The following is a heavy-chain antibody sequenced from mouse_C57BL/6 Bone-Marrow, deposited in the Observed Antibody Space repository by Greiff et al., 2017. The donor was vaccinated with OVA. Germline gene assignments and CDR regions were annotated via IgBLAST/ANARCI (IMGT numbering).Heavy chain of an antibody. CDR2: ISDGGSYT. V-gene: IGHV5-4*03. Sequence: EVKGMESVGGLVKPGGSLKLSCAASGFTFSSHAMSWVRQTPEKRLEWVATISDGGSYTYYPDNVKGRFTISRDKAKNNLYLQMSHLTSEDTAMYYCARAGLGPWLAYWGQGTLVTVSA. J-gene: IGHJ3*01. CDR1: GFTFSSHA. D-gene: IGHD4-1*01. CDR3: ARAGLGPWLAY.